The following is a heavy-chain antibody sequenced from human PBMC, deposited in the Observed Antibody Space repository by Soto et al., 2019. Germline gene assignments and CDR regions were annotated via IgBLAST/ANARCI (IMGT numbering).Heavy chain of an antibody. CDR2: INHSGST. D-gene: IGHD2-2*01. Sequence: QVQLQQWGAGLLKPSETLSLTCAVYGGSFSGYYWSWIRQPPGKGLEWIGEINHSGSTNYNPSLRXXVTISVDTAKXXFXLXXSSVTAADTAVYYCATSPRGYCSSTSCYGGNWFDPWGQGTLVTVSS. V-gene: IGHV4-34*01. CDR1: GGSFSGYY. J-gene: IGHJ5*02. CDR3: ATSPRGYCSSTSCYGGNWFDP.